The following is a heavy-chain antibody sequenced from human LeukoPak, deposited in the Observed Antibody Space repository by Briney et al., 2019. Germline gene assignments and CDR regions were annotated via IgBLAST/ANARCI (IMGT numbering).Heavy chain of an antibody. V-gene: IGHV1-18*01. CDR3: ARDNSFLEWLVNLDY. CDR2: ISAYNGNT. D-gene: IGHD3-3*02. Sequence: GASVKVSCKASGYTFTSYGISWVRQAPGQGLEWMGWISAYNGNTNYAQKLQGRVTMTTDTSTSTAYMELRSLRSDDTAVYYCARDNSFLEWLVNLDYWGQGTLVTVSS. J-gene: IGHJ4*02. CDR1: GYTFTSYG.